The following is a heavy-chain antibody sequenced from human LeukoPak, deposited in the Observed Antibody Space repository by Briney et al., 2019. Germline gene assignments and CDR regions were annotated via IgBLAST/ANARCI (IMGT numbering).Heavy chain of an antibody. D-gene: IGHD4-17*01. J-gene: IGHJ4*02. CDR2: ISRSGGST. V-gene: IGHV3-23*01. CDR3: AKEGRYGEYFDY. CDR1: GFTFNTYA. Sequence: GGSLRLSCAASGFTFNTYAMTWVRQAPGRGLEWVSSISRSGGSTYYADSVKGRFIISRDNSKNTLYLQMNSLRAEDTAVYYCAKEGRYGEYFDYWGQGTLVTVSS.